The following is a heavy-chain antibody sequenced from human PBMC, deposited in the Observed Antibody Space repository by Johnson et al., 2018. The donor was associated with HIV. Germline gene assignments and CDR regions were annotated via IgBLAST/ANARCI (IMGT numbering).Heavy chain of an antibody. CDR2: IGTAGDT. V-gene: IGHV3-13*01. CDR3: ARGSEDAFDI. J-gene: IGHJ3*02. CDR1: GFIVSSYD. Sequence: VQLVESGGGLIQPGGSLRLSCAASGFIVSSYDMHWVRQAPGKGLEWVSAIGTAGDTYYPGSVKGRFTISRENAKNSLYLQMNSLRAGDTAVYYCARGSEDAFDIWGQGTMVTVSS. D-gene: IGHD1-26*01.